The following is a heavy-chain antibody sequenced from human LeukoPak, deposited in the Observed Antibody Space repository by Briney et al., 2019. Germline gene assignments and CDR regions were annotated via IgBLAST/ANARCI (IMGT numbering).Heavy chain of an antibody. CDR1: GYIFTSYG. D-gene: IGHD6-13*01. CDR3: ARDPSSRWYLEYYGLDV. V-gene: IGHV1-18*01. CDR2: ISGYNGNT. J-gene: IGHJ6*02. Sequence: ASVKVSCKASGYIFTSYGISWVRQAPGRGLEWMGWISGYNGNTNYTQKLQGRVTMTIDTSTSTAYMELRSLRSDDTAVYYCARDPSSRWYLEYYGLDVWGQGTTVTVSS.